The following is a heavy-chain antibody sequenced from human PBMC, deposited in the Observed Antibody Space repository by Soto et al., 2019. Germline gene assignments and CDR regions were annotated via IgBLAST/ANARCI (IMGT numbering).Heavy chain of an antibody. D-gene: IGHD2-21*02. CDR3: GRHAWTATHRGYFDY. CDR2: ISYSGSP. J-gene: IGHJ4*02. Sequence: SETLSLTCTVSGGSVSSSSYCWGWIRQPPGKGLEWIGSISYSGSPSYNPSLNSRVTISVDTSKNQFSLKLSAVTAADTAVYYCGRHAWTATHRGYFDYWGQGTLVTVSS. V-gene: IGHV4-39*01. CDR1: GGSVSSSSYC.